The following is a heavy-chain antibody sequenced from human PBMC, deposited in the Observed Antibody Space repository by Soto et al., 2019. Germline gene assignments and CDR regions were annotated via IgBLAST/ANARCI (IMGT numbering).Heavy chain of an antibody. CDR3: ARDNWGFAIDY. CDR1: GFTFSSYW. J-gene: IGHJ4*02. V-gene: IGHV3-7*01. D-gene: IGHD7-27*01. CDR2: IKQDGSEK. Sequence: GASVKVSCAASGFTFSSYWMSWVRQAPGKGLEWVANIKQDGSEKYYVDSVKGRFTISRDNAKNSLYLQMNSLRAEDTAVYYCARDNWGFAIDYWGQGTLVTVSS.